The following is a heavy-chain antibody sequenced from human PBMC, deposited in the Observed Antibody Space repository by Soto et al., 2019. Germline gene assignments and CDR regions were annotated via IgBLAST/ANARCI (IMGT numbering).Heavy chain of an antibody. CDR1: GFTFSSYA. CDR3: AKQLHNSGAIDF. J-gene: IGHJ4*02. V-gene: IGHV3-23*01. D-gene: IGHD6-19*01. CDR2: ITVSGDST. Sequence: EVQLLESGGGLVQPGGSLRLSCAASGFTFSSYAMRWVRQAPGKGLEWVSAITVSGDSTYYADSVRGRFTISRDNSKNTLFLQMNRRRTADTAVYYCAKQLHNSGAIDFWGQGTLVTVSS.